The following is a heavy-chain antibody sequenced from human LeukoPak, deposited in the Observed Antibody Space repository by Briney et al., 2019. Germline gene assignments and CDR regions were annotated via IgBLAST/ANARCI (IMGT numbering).Heavy chain of an antibody. V-gene: IGHV3-21*01. D-gene: IGHD5-12*01. J-gene: IGHJ4*02. CDR1: GFTFSSYS. CDR2: ISSSSSYI. Sequence: KPGGSLRLSCAASGFTFSSYSMNWVRQAPGKGLEWVSSISSSSSYIYYADSVEGRFTISRDKAKNSLYLQMNSLRAEDTAIYYCAREGMVATFDYWGQGTLVTVSS. CDR3: AREGMVATFDY.